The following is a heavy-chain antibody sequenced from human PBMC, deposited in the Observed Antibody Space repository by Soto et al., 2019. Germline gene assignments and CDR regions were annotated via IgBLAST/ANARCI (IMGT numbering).Heavy chain of an antibody. D-gene: IGHD2-21*02. CDR1: GGSFSSYA. CDR3: GRGVPVSGILVFDI. Sequence: QVQLVQSGAEVKKPGSSVKVSCKASGGSFSSYAISWVRQAPVQGLEWMGGIIPIFGAPTYAQKFQGRVRITGEKPTTPAYRGGSGLGFGDTPLFYCGRGVPVSGILVFDIGAKGT. V-gene: IGHV1-69*06. J-gene: IGHJ3*02. CDR2: IIPIFGAP.